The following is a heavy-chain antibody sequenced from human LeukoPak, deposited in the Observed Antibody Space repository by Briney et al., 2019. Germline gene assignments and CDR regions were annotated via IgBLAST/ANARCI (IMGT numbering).Heavy chain of an antibody. J-gene: IGHJ4*02. CDR1: GYTFTSYY. Sequence: ASVKVSCKASGYTFTSYYMHWVRQAPGQGLEWMGIINPSGGSTSYAQKFQGRVTMTRDMSTSTVYMELSSLRSEDTAVYYCARDKVDTAMVTGFDYWGQGTLVTVSS. V-gene: IGHV1-46*01. CDR2: INPSGGST. CDR3: ARDKVDTAMVTGFDY. D-gene: IGHD5-18*01.